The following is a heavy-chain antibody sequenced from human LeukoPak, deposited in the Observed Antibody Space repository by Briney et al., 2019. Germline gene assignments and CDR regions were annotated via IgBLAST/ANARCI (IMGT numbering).Heavy chain of an antibody. J-gene: IGHJ5*02. V-gene: IGHV4-59*08. CDR3: ARILVPYGSGSYYKRFDP. Sequence: SETLSLTCTGSGGSISSYYWSWIRQPPGKGLEWIGYIYYSGSTNYNPSLKSRVTISVDTSKNQFSLRLSSMTAADTAVYYCARILVPYGSGSYYKRFDPWGQGTLVTVSS. CDR1: GGSISSYY. D-gene: IGHD3-10*01. CDR2: IYYSGST.